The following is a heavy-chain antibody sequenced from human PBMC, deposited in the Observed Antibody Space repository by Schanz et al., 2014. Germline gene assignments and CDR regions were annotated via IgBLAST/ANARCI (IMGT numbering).Heavy chain of an antibody. CDR3: AKEDRNHNSDYVY. J-gene: IGHJ4*02. CDR1: GFTFSSYW. V-gene: IGHV3-30*02. D-gene: IGHD3-22*01. Sequence: VRLVESGGGLVQSGGSLRLSCAASGFTFSSYWMHWVRQAPGKGLEWVAFIRYDGSSKYYADSVRGRFTISRDDSKNTLYLQMNSLRPEDTAVYYCAKEDRNHNSDYVYWGQGTLVTVSS. CDR2: IRYDGSSK.